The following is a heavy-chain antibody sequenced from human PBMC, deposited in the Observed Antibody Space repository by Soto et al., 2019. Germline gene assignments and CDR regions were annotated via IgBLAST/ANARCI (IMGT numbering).Heavy chain of an antibody. D-gene: IGHD2-21*02. CDR2: ISHDGRED. J-gene: IGHJ4*02. CDR3: TKDLSPGGGGDCHFDY. CDR1: GFTFSNHG. Sequence: QVQLVESGGGVVQPGRSLRLSCAASGFTFSNHGMHWVRQAPGKGLEWVSVISHDGREDYYAESVRGRFTISRDNSKNTLYLHRNSLRPEDTAVYYWTKDLSPGGGGDCHFDYWGQGSLVSFSS. V-gene: IGHV3-30*18.